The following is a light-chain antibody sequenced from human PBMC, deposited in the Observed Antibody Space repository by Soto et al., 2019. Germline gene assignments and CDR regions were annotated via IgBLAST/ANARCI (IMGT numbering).Light chain of an antibody. CDR3: SSFTSSRTLV. Sequence: QSVLTQPASVSGSPGQSITISCTGTSSDVGGYKYVSWYQQHPDKVPKLMIYEVSNRPSGVSDRFSASKSGNTASLTISGLQAEDEATYYCSSFTSSRTLVFGGGTKLTVL. J-gene: IGLJ3*02. V-gene: IGLV2-14*01. CDR1: SSDVGGYKY. CDR2: EVS.